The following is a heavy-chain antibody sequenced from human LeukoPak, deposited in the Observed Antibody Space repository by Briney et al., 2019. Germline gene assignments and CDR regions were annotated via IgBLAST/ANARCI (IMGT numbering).Heavy chain of an antibody. Sequence: GGSLRLSCAASGFSFSIYGMHWVRQAPGKGLGWVAYIRYDGSVKYYADSVRGRFTISRDNSKSTLYLQMNSLRAEDTAVYYCAKPPGGVARCFDSWGQGTLVTVSS. CDR1: GFSFSIYG. D-gene: IGHD6-6*01. CDR3: AKPPGGVARCFDS. V-gene: IGHV3-30*02. CDR2: IRYDGSVK. J-gene: IGHJ4*02.